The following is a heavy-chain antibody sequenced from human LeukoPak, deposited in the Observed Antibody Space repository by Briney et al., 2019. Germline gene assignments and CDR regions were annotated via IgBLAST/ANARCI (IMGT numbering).Heavy chain of an antibody. CDR1: GGSISSYY. CDR2: IYYSGST. J-gene: IGHJ4*02. V-gene: IGHV4-59*01. CDR3: ARLETTVVTHFDC. D-gene: IGHD4-23*01. Sequence: SETLSLTCTVSGGSISSYYWSWIRQPPGKGLEWIGYIYYSGSTNYNPSLKSRVTISVDTSKNQFSLKLSSVTAADTAVYYCARLETTVVTHFDCWGQGTLVTVSS.